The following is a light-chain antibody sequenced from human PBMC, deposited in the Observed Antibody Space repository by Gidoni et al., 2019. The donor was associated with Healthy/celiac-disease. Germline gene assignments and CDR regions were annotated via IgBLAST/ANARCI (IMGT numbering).Light chain of an antibody. CDR1: SLRSYY. CDR3: NSRDSRGNHLDV. Sequence: SSELTQDPAVSVALGQTVRITCQGDSLRSYYASWYQQKPGQAAVLVIYGKNNRPSGIPDRFSGSSSGNTASLTITGAQAEDEADYYCNSRDSRGNHLDVFGGGTKLTVL. CDR2: GKN. J-gene: IGLJ3*02. V-gene: IGLV3-19*01.